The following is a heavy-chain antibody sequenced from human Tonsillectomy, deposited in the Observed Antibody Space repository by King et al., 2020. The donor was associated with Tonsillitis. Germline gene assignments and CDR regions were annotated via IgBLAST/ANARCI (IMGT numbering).Heavy chain of an antibody. CDR1: GDRVSLYSGA. CDR3: ARDHSGWGVFDI. J-gene: IGHJ3*02. CDR2: TYFRSKLYN. D-gene: IGHD6-19*01. Sequence: VQLQQSGPGLLKPSQTLLLTCAISGDRVSLYSGAWNWIRQSPSRCLEWLGRTYFRSKLYNDYATSGKSRISITPDTSWNHFSLPLNSVTPEDTAIYFCARDHSGWGVFDIWGQGTMVTVSS. V-gene: IGHV6-1*01.